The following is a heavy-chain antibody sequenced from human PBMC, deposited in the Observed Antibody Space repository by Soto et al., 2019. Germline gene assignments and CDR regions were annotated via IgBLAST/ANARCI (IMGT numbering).Heavy chain of an antibody. CDR2: INTRTGTT. D-gene: IGHD4-17*01. Sequence: QVQLVQSAAEVKRPGASVTVSCKASGYTFSKYAIHWVRQAPGQGLEWMGWINTRTGTTKYSHNFQGRVALTTDTSASSAFMEVSSLTSEDTAVYYCAFYGGSYLRGDFYYYGMDVWGQGTAVTVSS. J-gene: IGHJ6*02. CDR3: AFYGGSYLRGDFYYYGMDV. V-gene: IGHV1-3*04. CDR1: GYTFSKYA.